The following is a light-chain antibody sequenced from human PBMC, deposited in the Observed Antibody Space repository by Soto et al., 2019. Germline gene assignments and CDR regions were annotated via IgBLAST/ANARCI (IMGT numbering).Light chain of an antibody. CDR1: SSDVGGYNY. J-gene: IGLJ1*01. V-gene: IGLV2-8*01. CDR3: SAYAGIRTYV. CDR2: EVS. Sequence: QSALTQPPSASGSPGQSVTISCTGTSSDVGGYNYVSWYQQHPGKAPKLIIYEVSKRPSGVPDRFSGSKSGNTASLTISGFQAEDEADSYCSAYAGIRTYVFGTGTKVTVL.